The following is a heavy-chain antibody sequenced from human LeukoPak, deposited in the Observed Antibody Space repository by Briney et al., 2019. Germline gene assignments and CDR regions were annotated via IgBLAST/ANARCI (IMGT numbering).Heavy chain of an antibody. J-gene: IGHJ4*02. V-gene: IGHV1-69*04. CDR3: ARDFGYSGSYPDY. Sequence: SAKVSCKASGGTFSSYAITWVRQAPGQGLEWMGRIIPILGIANYAQKFQGRVTITADNSTSTAYMDLSSLRSEDTAVYYCARDFGYSGSYPDYWGQGTLVTVSS. CDR1: GGTFSSYA. D-gene: IGHD1-26*01. CDR2: IIPILGIA.